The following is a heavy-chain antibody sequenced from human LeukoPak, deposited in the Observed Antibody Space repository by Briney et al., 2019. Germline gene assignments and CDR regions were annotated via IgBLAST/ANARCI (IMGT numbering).Heavy chain of an antibody. D-gene: IGHD5-12*01. Sequence: GASVKVSCKASGYTFTSYAMNWVRQAPGQGLEWMGWINTNTGNPTYAQGFTGRFVFSLDTSVSTAYLQISSLKAEDTAVYYCARDSEWEWLRTHAFDIWGQGTMVTVSS. CDR3: ARDSEWEWLRTHAFDI. J-gene: IGHJ3*02. CDR2: INTNTGNP. CDR1: GYTFTSYA. V-gene: IGHV7-4-1*02.